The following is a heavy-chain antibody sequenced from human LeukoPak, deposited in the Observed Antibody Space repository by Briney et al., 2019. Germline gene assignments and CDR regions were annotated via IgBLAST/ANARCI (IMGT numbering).Heavy chain of an antibody. J-gene: IGHJ3*02. CDR1: GGSISSYY. CDR2: IYYSGST. V-gene: IGHV4-59*01. D-gene: IGHD3-22*01. Sequence: SETLSLTCTVSGGSISSYYWSWIRQPPGKGLEWIGYIYYSGSTNYNPSLKSRVTISVDTSKNQFSLKLSSVTAAVTAVYYCARDRYYYDSSGYDTFDIWGQGTMVTVSS. CDR3: ARDRYYYDSSGYDTFDI.